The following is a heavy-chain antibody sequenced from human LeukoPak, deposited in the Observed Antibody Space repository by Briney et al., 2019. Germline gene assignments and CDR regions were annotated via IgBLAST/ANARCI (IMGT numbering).Heavy chain of an antibody. CDR2: IYYSGST. V-gene: IGHV4-31*03. Sequence: SQTLSLTCTVSGGSISSGGYYWSWIRQHPGKGLEWIGYIYYSGSTYYNPSLKSRVTISVDTSKNQFSLKLSSVTAADTAVYYCATYYYDSGAGYYFDYWGQGTLVTVSS. CDR1: GGSISSGGYY. J-gene: IGHJ4*02. D-gene: IGHD3-22*01. CDR3: ATYYYDSGAGYYFDY.